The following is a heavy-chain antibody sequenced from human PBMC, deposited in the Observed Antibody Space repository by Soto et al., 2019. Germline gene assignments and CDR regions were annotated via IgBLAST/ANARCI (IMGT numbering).Heavy chain of an antibody. Sequence: GGALRLSCSASGVTVSSDVMHWVRQARGKGLEYVSAITSNGGSTYYADSVKGRFTISRDDSKNTLYLQMSSLRAEDPAVYYCVKDGRYCSTTSCYTSFDIWGQGTMVTVSS. J-gene: IGHJ3*02. V-gene: IGHV3-64D*06. CDR3: VKDGRYCSTTSCYTSFDI. D-gene: IGHD2-2*02. CDR2: ITSNGGST. CDR1: GVTVSSDV.